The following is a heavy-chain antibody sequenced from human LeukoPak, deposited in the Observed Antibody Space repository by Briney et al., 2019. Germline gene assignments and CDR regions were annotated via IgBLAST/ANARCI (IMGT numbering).Heavy chain of an antibody. D-gene: IGHD6-13*01. CDR2: ISSSGGST. J-gene: IGHJ4*02. CDR1: GFTFSSYA. CDR3: AKDLLKLSVSGWSYFDY. V-gene: IGHV3-23*01. Sequence: GGSRRLSCAASGFTFSSYAMSWVRQAPGKGLEWVSTISSSGGSTYYADSVQGRFTISRDNSKNTLYLQMNSLRAEDTAVYYCAKDLLKLSVSGWSYFDYWGQGTLVTVSS.